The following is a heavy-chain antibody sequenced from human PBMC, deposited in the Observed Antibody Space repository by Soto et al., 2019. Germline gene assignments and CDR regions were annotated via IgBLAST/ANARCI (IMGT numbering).Heavy chain of an antibody. CDR1: GFTFSSYS. J-gene: IGHJ6*02. D-gene: IGHD4-4*01. V-gene: IGHV3-21*01. CDR3: ASPDHYSNSSNAYYYYGMDV. Sequence: PGGSLRLSCAASGFTFSSYSMNWVRQAPGKGLEWVSSISSSSSYIYYADSVKGRFTTSRDNAKNSLYLQMNSLRAEDTAVYYCASPDHYSNSSNAYYYYGMDVWGQGTTVTVSS. CDR2: ISSSSSYI.